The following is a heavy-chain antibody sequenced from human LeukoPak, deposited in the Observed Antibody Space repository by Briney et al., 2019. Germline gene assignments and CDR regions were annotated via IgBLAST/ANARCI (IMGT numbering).Heavy chain of an antibody. V-gene: IGHV4-61*02. J-gene: IGHJ6*02. D-gene: IGHD3-3*01. CDR2: IYTSGST. Sequence: PSETLSLTCTVSGGSITSGSYYWSWIRQPAGKGLEWIGRIYTSGSTNYNPSLKSRVTISVDTSKNQFSLKLSSVTAADTAVYYCARVRNYDFWSGYSPYYYYGMDVWGQGTTVTVSS. CDR3: ARVRNYDFWSGYSPYYYYGMDV. CDR1: GGSITSGSYY.